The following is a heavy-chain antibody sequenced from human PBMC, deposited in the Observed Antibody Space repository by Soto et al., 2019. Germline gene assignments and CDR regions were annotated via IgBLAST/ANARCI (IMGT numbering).Heavy chain of an antibody. Sequence: PSETLSLTCAVSGGSISSGGYSWSWIRQPPGKGLEWIGHIYHSGSTYYNPSLKSRVTISVDRSKNQFSLKLSSVTAADTAVYYCARDQGRIAAAGRYYYYYGMDVWGQGTTVTVSS. V-gene: IGHV4-30-2*01. CDR1: GGSISSGGYS. CDR3: ARDQGRIAAAGRYYYYYGMDV. D-gene: IGHD6-13*01. CDR2: IYHSGST. J-gene: IGHJ6*02.